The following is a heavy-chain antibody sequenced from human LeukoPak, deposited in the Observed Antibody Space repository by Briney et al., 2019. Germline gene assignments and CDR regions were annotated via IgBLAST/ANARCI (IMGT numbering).Heavy chain of an antibody. CDR3: ARDRAYYDYVWGSYRHDAFDI. J-gene: IGHJ3*02. CDR1: GGSISSYY. D-gene: IGHD3-16*02. V-gene: IGHV4-4*07. CDR2: IYTSGST. Sequence: PSETLSLTCTVSGGSISSYYWSWIRQPAGKGLEWIERIYTSGSTNYNPSLKSRVTMSVDTSKNQFSLKLSSVTAADTAVYYCARDRAYYDYVWGSYRHDAFDIWGQGTMVTVSS.